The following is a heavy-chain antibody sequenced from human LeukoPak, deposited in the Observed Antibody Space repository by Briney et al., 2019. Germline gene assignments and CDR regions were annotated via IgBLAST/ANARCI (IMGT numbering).Heavy chain of an antibody. V-gene: IGHV1-3*01. CDR1: GYTFTSYA. CDR2: INAGNGNT. D-gene: IGHD4-23*01. Sequence: ASVKVSCKASGYTFTSYAMHWVCQAPGQRLEWMGWINAGNGNTKYSQKFQGRVTITRDISASTAYMELSSLRSEDTAVYYCARAAVVTQNPADYYFDYWGQGTLVTVSS. CDR3: ARAAVVTQNPADYYFDY. J-gene: IGHJ4*02.